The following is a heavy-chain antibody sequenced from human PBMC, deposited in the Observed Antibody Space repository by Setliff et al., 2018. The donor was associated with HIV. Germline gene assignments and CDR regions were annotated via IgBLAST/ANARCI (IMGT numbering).Heavy chain of an antibody. J-gene: IGHJ6*02. V-gene: IGHV1-3*01. CDR1: GFTFINYA. Sequence: ASVKVSCKASGFTFINYAIHWVRQAPGQRLEWLGWINAGNDNPKYSQKFQGRVTITRDTSASTVYMELSSLRSEDTAVYYCARLRVLQLLEWSNSYYYGLDVWGQGTTVTVSS. CDR2: INAGNDNP. D-gene: IGHD3-3*01. CDR3: ARLRVLQLLEWSNSYYYGLDV.